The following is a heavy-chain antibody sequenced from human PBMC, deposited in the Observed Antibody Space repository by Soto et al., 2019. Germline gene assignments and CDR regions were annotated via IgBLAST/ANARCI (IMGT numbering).Heavy chain of an antibody. CDR2: IYYSGST. CDR1: GCSVSSGSYY. V-gene: IGHV4-61*01. CDR3: ARDLRQWLVLDY. D-gene: IGHD6-19*01. J-gene: IGHJ4*02. Sequence: ASETLSLTCTVSGCSVSSGSYYWSWIRQPPGKGLEWIGYIYYSGSTNYNPSLKSRVTISVDTSKNQFSLKLSSVTAADTAVYYCARDLRQWLVLDYWGQGTLVTVSS.